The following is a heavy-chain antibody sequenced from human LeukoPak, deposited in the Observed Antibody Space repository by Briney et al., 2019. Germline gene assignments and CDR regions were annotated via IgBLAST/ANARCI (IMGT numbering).Heavy chain of an antibody. J-gene: IGHJ4*02. CDR2: INPNSGGT. V-gene: IGHV1-2*02. CDR1: GYTFTGYY. Sequence: ASVKVSCKASGYTFTGYYMHWVRQAPGQGLEWMGWINPNSGGTNYAQKFQGRVTMTRDTSISTAYMELSRLRSDDTAVYYCARINVIGSGSYGYGGQGTLVTVSS. CDR3: ARINVIGSGSYGY. D-gene: IGHD3-10*01.